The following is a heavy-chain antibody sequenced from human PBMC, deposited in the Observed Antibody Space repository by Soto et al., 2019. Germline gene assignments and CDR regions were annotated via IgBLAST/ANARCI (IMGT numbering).Heavy chain of an antibody. J-gene: IGHJ4*02. CDR3: LVASAAY. D-gene: IGHD6-13*01. CDR2: ITSNGGST. V-gene: IGHV3-64D*06. CDR1: GFSLSREL. Sequence: PGGSPRLSCSAHGFSLSRELMNWVRQAPGKGLEYVSGITSNGGSTFYADSVKGRFIISRDNSQNTVYLQMSSLTTADTAVYYYLVASAAYWGQGTQVTVSA.